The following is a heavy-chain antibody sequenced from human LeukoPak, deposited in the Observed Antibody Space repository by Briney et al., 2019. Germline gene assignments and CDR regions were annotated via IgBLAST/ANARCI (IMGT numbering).Heavy chain of an antibody. CDR1: GFTFSSCG. V-gene: IGHV3-23*01. D-gene: IGHD2-2*02. J-gene: IGHJ4*02. Sequence: PGGSLRLSCAASGFTFSSCGMSWVRQAPGKGLEWVSVISASGASTSYAGSLKGRFTISRDNSKNTLYLQMNTLRAEDTAVYYCARLGFVVPAVIFDYWGQGTLVTVSS. CDR3: ARLGFVVPAVIFDY. CDR2: ISASGAST.